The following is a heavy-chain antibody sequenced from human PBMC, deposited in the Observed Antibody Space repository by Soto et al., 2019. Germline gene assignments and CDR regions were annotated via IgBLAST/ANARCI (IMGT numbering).Heavy chain of an antibody. CDR3: AKDVTRTMIVIDY. J-gene: IGHJ4*02. Sequence: GGSLRLSCTGFGFRFSDYAVTWVRQTPGKGLEWVGFIASKTYGATREYAASVKGRFIISRDDPNSIAYLQMNGPKIEDTAVYYCAKDVTRTMIVIDYWGQGTLVTVSS. CDR1: GFRFSDYA. CDR2: IASKTYGATR. V-gene: IGHV3-49*04. D-gene: IGHD3-22*01.